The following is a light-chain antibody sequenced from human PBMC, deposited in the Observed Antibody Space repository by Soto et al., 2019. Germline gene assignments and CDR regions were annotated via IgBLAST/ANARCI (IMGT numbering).Light chain of an antibody. J-gene: IGKJ2*01. CDR1: QSVSSSY. Sequence: EIVLTQSPGTLSLSPGERATLSCRASQSVSSSYLAWYQQKPGQAPRLLIYGASSRATGIPDRFSGSGSGTDFNLTISRLEPEDFVVYYCQQYGSSPPYTFGQGTKLEIK. V-gene: IGKV3-20*01. CDR2: GAS. CDR3: QQYGSSPPYT.